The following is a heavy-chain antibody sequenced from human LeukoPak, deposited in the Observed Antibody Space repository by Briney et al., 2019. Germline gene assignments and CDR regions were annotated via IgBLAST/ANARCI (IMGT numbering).Heavy chain of an antibody. J-gene: IGHJ5*02. CDR1: GGSISSGSYY. D-gene: IGHD3-10*01. CDR2: IYTSGST. V-gene: IGHV4-61*02. CDR3: ARDKEDYYDSGSFDP. Sequence: SQTLSLTCTVSGGSISSGSYYWNWIRQPAGKGLEWIGRIYTSGSTNYNPSLKSRVTISLDTSKNQFSLNLSSVTAADTAVYYCARDKEDYYDSGSFDPWGQGTLVTVSS.